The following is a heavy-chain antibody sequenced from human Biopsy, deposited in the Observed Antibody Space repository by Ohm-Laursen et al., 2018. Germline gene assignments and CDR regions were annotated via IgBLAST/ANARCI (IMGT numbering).Heavy chain of an antibody. CDR3: STGGGDFHYNGMDV. CDR1: GFTFGDAW. CDR2: IKSKFDGETT. V-gene: IGHV3-15*01. Sequence: SLRLSCAASGFTFGDAWMSWIRQAPGKGLEWVGRIKSKFDGETTDYAAPVKGRFIISRDDSKSTLFLQMNRLKVEDTGVYFCSTGGGDFHYNGMDVWGQGTTVTVSS. J-gene: IGHJ6*02. D-gene: IGHD2-21*02.